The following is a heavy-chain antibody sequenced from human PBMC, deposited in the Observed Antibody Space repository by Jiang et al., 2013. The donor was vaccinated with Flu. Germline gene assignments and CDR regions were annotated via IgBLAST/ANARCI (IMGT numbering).Heavy chain of an antibody. CDR3: ADVLHDSDGDAYAFDM. CDR2: ITPFLGMP. J-gene: IGHJ3*02. V-gene: IGHV1-69*02. CDR1: GGTFSRYT. Sequence: KPGSSVKVSCKASGGTFSRYTINWVRQAPGQGLEWMGGITPFLGMPHYAQKFQGRVTITADESTNTAYMELSSLRSDDTALYYCADVLHDSDGDAYAFDMWGQGTMVTVSS. D-gene: IGHD4-23*01.